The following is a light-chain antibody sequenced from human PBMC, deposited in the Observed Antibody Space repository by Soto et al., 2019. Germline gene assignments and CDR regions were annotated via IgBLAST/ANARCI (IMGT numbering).Light chain of an antibody. J-gene: IGKJ4*01. Sequence: DIVMTQSPDSLAVSLGERATINCKSSQSVLYTSNNKNYLSWYQQKPGQPPKLLIYWASTRESGVPDRFSGSGSGTDFSLTISSVQAEDVAVYYCQHSYNTPPTFGGGTKVEIK. CDR2: WAS. V-gene: IGKV4-1*01. CDR3: QHSYNTPPT. CDR1: QSVLYTSNNKNY.